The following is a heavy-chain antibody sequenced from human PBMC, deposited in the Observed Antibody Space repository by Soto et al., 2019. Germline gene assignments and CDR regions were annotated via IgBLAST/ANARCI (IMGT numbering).Heavy chain of an antibody. CDR3: ARGPTDYYDNSANYFLDY. D-gene: IGHD3-22*01. Sequence: QVQLVQSGAEVKKPGASVKVSCKASGYTFITYGVSWVRQAPGQGLAWLGWISTYNGNTRYAERLQGRVTMTTDTTTNTAYMEMRNMRSDDKAVYYCARGPTDYYDNSANYFLDYWGQGTLVTVSS. CDR2: ISTYNGNT. CDR1: GYTFITYG. V-gene: IGHV1-18*01. J-gene: IGHJ4*02.